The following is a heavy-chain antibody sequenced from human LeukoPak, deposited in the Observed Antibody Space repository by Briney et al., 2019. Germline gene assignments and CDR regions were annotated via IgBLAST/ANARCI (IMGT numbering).Heavy chain of an antibody. V-gene: IGHV4-30-4*07. D-gene: IGHD6-6*01. CDR3: ARDWGVSARPGYMDV. Sequence: SQTLSLTCAVSGGSISSCGYSWSWIPQPPGKGLEWIGHIYYSGSTYYNPSIKSQGTISVDTSKNQSSLTLSSVTAADTAVYYCARDWGVSARPGYMDVWRKGTTVTVSS. CDR2: IYYSGST. J-gene: IGHJ6*03. CDR1: GGSISSCGYS.